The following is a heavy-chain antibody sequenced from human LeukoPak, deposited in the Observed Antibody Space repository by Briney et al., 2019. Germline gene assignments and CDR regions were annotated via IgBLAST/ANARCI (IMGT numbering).Heavy chain of an antibody. Sequence: GGSLRLSCAASGFTFSSYGMHWVRQAPGKGLEWVAFIRYDGSNKYYADSVKGRFTISKDNSKNTLYLQMNSLRAEDTAVFYCARGSSLYTSSWDFDYWGQGTLVTVSS. CDR2: IRYDGSNK. CDR3: ARGSSLYTSSWDFDY. CDR1: GFTFSSYG. D-gene: IGHD6-6*01. J-gene: IGHJ4*02. V-gene: IGHV3-30*02.